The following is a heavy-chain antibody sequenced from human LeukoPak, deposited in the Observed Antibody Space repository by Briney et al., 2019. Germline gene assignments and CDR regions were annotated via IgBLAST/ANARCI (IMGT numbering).Heavy chain of an antibody. D-gene: IGHD3-10*01. CDR2: IYYSGST. CDR3: TRDYGSGRVDY. J-gene: IGHJ4*02. V-gene: IGHV4-39*01. Sequence: PSETLSLTCTVSGGSITNYYWGWIRQPPGKGLEWIGSIYYSGSTYYNPSLKSRVTISVDTSKNQFSLKLSSVTATDTAVYYCTRDYGSGRVDYWGQGTLVTVSS. CDR1: GGSITNYY.